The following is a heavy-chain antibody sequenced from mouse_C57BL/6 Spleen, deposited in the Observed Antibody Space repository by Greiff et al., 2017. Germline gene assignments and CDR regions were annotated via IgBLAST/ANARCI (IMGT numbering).Heavy chain of an antibody. V-gene: IGHV14-2*01. J-gene: IGHJ2*01. D-gene: IGHD1-3*01. Sequence: VQLQQSGAELVKPGASVTLSCTASGFNIKDCYMHRVKRRTQQGQVWSGRIVPEDGETKYAPSLQGQATITADTSSNTAYLQFSSLTPEDTAVYYCARFELDFDYWGQGTTLTVSS. CDR1: GFNIKDCY. CDR2: IVPEDGET. CDR3: ARFELDFDY.